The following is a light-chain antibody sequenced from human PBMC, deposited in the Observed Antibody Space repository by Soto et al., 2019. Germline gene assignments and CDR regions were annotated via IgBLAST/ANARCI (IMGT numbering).Light chain of an antibody. V-gene: IGKV3-11*01. CDR1: QSVSTY. Sequence: EIVLTPSPATLSLSPGERAALSCRASQSVSTYLAWYQQKPGQSPRLFIYDASTRATGIPARFSASGSGTDFTLTISSLEPEDFAVYYCQQRSKWPITFGQGTRLEIK. J-gene: IGKJ5*01. CDR2: DAS. CDR3: QQRSKWPIT.